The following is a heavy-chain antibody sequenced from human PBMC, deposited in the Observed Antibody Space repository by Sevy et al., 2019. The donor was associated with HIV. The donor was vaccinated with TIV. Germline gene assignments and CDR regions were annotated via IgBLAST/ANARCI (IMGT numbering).Heavy chain of an antibody. J-gene: IGHJ4*02. CDR1: GYTFTDYY. CDR3: AREAGSNYNGQIDY. CDR2: INPYSGDT. V-gene: IGHV1-2*06. D-gene: IGHD4-4*01. Sequence: ASVKVSCKASGYTFTDYYMHWVRQAPGQGLEWMGRINPYSGDTKYAQKFQGRVTMTRDTSISTAYMVLSGLRFDDTAVYYCAREAGSNYNGQIDYWGQGSLVTVSS.